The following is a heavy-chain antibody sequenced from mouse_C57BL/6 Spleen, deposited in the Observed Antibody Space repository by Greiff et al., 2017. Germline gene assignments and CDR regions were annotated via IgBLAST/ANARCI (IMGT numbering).Heavy chain of an antibody. CDR1: GYAFSSSW. D-gene: IGHD3-2*02. CDR3: VRDSSGYVAWFAY. CDR2: IYPGDGDT. V-gene: IGHV1-82*01. J-gene: IGHJ3*01. Sequence: QVQLQQSGPELVKPGASVKISCKASGYAFSSSWMNWVKQRPGKGLEWIGRIYPGDGDTNYNGKFKGKATLTADKSSSTAYMQLSSLTSEDSAVYFCVRDSSGYVAWFAYWGQGTLVTVSA.